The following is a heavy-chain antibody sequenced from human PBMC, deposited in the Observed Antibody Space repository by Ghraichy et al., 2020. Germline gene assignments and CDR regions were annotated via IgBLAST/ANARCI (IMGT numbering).Heavy chain of an antibody. Sequence: SETLSLTCTVSGGSLNNDSYYWGWIRQPPGKGLEWIGSVYSSGGSFYSPSLKSRVTISLDTSKNQFSLKLASVTAADTAVYYCARPSIAMVSYWYFDLWGRGTLVTVSS. CDR3: ARPSIAMVSYWYFDL. CDR2: VYSSGGS. CDR1: GGSLNNDSYY. D-gene: IGHD5-18*01. J-gene: IGHJ2*01. V-gene: IGHV4-39*01.